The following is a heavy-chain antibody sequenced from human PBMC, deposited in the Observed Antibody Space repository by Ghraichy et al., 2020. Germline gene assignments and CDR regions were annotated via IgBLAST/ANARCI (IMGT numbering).Heavy chain of an antibody. CDR1: GGSFSGYY. J-gene: IGHJ4*02. CDR2: INHSGST. Sequence: SETLSLTCAVYGGSFSGYYWSWIRQPPGKGLEWIGEINHSGSTNYNPSLKSRVTVSVDTSKNQFSLKLSSLTAADTAVYYCARGAGTKLGRRYLDSWGQGTLVTVSS. V-gene: IGHV4-34*01. D-gene: IGHD1-1*01. CDR3: ARGAGTKLGRRYLDS.